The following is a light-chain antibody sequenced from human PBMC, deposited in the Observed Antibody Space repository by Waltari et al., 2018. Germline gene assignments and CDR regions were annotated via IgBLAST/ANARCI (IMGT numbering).Light chain of an antibody. Sequence: DIVLTQSPDSLAVSLGERATINCKSSQSLLPSSNSKTYIAWYQQKPGPPPKLLINWASARGSGVPDRFSGSGSGTDFTLTISSLQAEDVAVYYCHHYYIPPLTFGQGTRLEIK. CDR1: QSLLPSSNSKTY. V-gene: IGKV4-1*01. J-gene: IGKJ5*01. CDR3: HHYYIPPLT. CDR2: WAS.